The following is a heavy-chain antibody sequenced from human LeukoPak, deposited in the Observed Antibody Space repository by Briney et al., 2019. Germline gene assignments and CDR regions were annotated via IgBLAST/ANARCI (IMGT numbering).Heavy chain of an antibody. J-gene: IGHJ2*01. CDR3: AKESRKEGRSHYWYFDL. Sequence: GRSLRRSCAASGFTFSSYGMHWVRQAPGKGLEWVAVIWYDGSNKYYADSVKGRFTISRDNSKNTLYLQMNSLRAEDTVVYYCAKESRKEGRSHYWYFDLWGRSTLVTVSS. V-gene: IGHV3-33*06. CDR1: GFTFSSYG. CDR2: IWYDGSNK. D-gene: IGHD3-10*01.